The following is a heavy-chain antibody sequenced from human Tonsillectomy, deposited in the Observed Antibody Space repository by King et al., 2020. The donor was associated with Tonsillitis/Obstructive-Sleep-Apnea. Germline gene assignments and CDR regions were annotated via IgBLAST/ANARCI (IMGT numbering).Heavy chain of an antibody. V-gene: IGHV4-59*01. D-gene: IGHD3-3*01. Sequence: QLQESGPGLVKPSETLSLTCTVSGGSISDYYWTWIRQPPGKGLEWIGNIYYIGSSSYNPSLKSRVTISVDTSKNQFSLKLSSVTAADTAVYYCAGGADLWSGYSLDYWGLGTLVTVSS. CDR2: IYYIGSS. CDR1: GGSISDYY. J-gene: IGHJ4*02. CDR3: AGGADLWSGYSLDY.